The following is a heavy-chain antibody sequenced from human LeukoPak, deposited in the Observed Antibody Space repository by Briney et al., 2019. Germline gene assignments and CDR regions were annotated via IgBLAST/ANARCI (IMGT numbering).Heavy chain of an antibody. V-gene: IGHV3-7*01. CDR3: ATYTHWVAGDV. Sequence: GGSLRLSCAASGFTFSDSWMSWVRQAPGKGLEWVANMNQDGSAKGYVDSAKGRFTISRDNARNSLYLQMSSLRPEDTAVYYCATYTHWVAGDVWGQGTTVTVSS. CDR1: GFTFSDSW. CDR2: MNQDGSAK. D-gene: IGHD3-16*01. J-gene: IGHJ6*02.